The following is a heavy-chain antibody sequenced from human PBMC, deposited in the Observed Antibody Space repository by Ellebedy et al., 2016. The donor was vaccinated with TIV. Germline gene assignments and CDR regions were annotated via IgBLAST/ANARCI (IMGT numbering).Heavy chain of an antibody. V-gene: IGHV3-7*01. Sequence: GESLKISCAASGFNFRRYWMTWVRQAPGKGLEWVAKIRQEGDEIYYVDSVKGRFTISRDNAKNSLYLQLNSQRVEDTAVYYCARRGSYDDHAVQVNNWFDRWGQGTLVTV. J-gene: IGHJ5*02. D-gene: IGHD1-26*01. CDR1: GFNFRRYW. CDR2: IRQEGDEI. CDR3: ARRGSYDDHAVQVNNWFDR.